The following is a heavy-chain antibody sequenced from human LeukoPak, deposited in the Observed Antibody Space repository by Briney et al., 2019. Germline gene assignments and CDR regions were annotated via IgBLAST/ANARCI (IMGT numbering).Heavy chain of an antibody. CDR1: GFTFSNYW. D-gene: IGHD1-26*01. J-gene: IGHJ3*01. CDR3: TRDKGGLSL. Sequence: PGGSLRLSCAASGFTFSNYWMHWVRQAPGKGLVWVSRINSDGRSTNYADSVKGRFTMSRDNAKNTLYLQMNSLRAEDTAVYYCTRDKGGLSLWGQGTMVTVSP. CDR2: INSDGRST. V-gene: IGHV3-74*01.